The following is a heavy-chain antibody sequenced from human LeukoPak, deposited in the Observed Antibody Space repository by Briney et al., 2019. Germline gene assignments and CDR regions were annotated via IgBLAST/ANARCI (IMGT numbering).Heavy chain of an antibody. CDR1: GFTCNSYA. Sequence: QSGGTLTLSCAGAGFTCNSYARRWLGRAQGKGRKGGLSIIGSGGSTYYAAAVKGRFTISRDKSKNTLYLQMNSLRAEDTAVYYCAKDEGYDSSGYYGYWGQGTLVTVSS. CDR3: AKDEGYDSSGYYGY. D-gene: IGHD3-22*01. J-gene: IGHJ4*02. CDR2: IIGSGGST. V-gene: IGHV3-23*01.